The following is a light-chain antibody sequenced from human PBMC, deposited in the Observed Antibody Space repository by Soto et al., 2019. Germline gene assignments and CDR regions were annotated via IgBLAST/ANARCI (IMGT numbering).Light chain of an antibody. Sequence: QSALTQPASVSGSPGQSITISCTGTSSDVGGYNYVSWYQQHPGKAPKLMIYEVSNRPSEVSNRFSGSQSGNTASLTISGLQAEDEANYYCSSYTSSSTYVFGTGTKVTVL. CDR2: EVS. V-gene: IGLV2-14*01. CDR1: SSDVGGYNY. J-gene: IGLJ1*01. CDR3: SSYTSSSTYV.